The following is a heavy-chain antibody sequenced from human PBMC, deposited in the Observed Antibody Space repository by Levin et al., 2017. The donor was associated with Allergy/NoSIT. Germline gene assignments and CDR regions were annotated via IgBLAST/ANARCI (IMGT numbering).Heavy chain of an antibody. D-gene: IGHD3-3*01. CDR3: TTEAGYDFGSGYDAFPPLYYGMDV. CDR1: GFTFSNAW. J-gene: IGHJ6*02. V-gene: IGHV3-15*01. Sequence: GGSLRLSCAASGFTFSNAWMSWVRQAPGKGLEWVGRIKSKTDGGTTDYAAPVKGRFTISRDDSKNTLYLQMNSLKTEDTAVYYCTTEAGYDFGSGYDAFPPLYYGMDVWGQGTTVTVSS. CDR2: IKSKTDGGTT.